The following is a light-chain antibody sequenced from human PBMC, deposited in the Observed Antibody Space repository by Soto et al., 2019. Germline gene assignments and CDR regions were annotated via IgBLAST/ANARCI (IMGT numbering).Light chain of an antibody. CDR1: QDIGGR. V-gene: IGKV1-12*01. Sequence: DSQLTQSASSVSATVGERITITCRASQDIGGRLAWFQQKPGKAPQYLIQAASILQSGVPSRFSGSGSGTEFILTINNPQPEQFASYVCLQVFSFPRTIGLGTKVDIK. CDR3: LQVFSFPRT. CDR2: AAS. J-gene: IGKJ1*01.